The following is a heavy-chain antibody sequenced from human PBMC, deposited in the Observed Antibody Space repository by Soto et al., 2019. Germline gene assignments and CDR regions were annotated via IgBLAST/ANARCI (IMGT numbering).Heavy chain of an antibody. V-gene: IGHV4-59*01. CDR1: GGSISSYY. CDR2: IYYSGST. J-gene: IGHJ6*02. D-gene: IGHD4-17*01. Sequence: PSETLSLTCTVSGGSISSYYWSWIRQPPGEGLEWIGYIYYSGSTNYNPSLKSRVTISLDTSKNQFSLKLSSVTAADTAVYYCERHYGDYGMDVWGQGNTVTVSS. CDR3: ERHYGDYGMDV.